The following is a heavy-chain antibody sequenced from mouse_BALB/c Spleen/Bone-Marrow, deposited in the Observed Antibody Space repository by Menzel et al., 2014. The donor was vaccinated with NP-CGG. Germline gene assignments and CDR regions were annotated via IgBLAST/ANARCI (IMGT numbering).Heavy chain of an antibody. CDR1: GYTFTDTW. V-gene: IGHV1-7*01. CDR2: ISPSTGYA. Sequence: VMLVESGPELAKPGASVKMSCKASGYTFTDTWIHWIKQRPGQGLEWIGYISPSTGYAEYNQNFKDKATLTVDKSSSTAYMQLSSLTSEDSAVYYCARDYWGQGTTLTVSS. CDR3: ARDY. J-gene: IGHJ2*01.